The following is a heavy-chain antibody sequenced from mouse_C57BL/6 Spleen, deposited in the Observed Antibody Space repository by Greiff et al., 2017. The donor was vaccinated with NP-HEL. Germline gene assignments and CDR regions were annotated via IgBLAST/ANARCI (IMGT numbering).Heavy chain of an antibody. CDR3: ARIGYDYDYYAMDY. D-gene: IGHD2-4*01. CDR2: IYPSDSET. Sequence: VQLQQPGAELVRPGSSVKLSCKASGYTFTSYWMDWVKQRPGQGLEWIGNIYPSDSETHYNQKFKDKATLTVDKSSSTAYMQLSSLTSEDSAVYYCARIGYDYDYYAMDYWGQGTSVTVSS. V-gene: IGHV1-61*01. CDR1: GYTFTSYW. J-gene: IGHJ4*01.